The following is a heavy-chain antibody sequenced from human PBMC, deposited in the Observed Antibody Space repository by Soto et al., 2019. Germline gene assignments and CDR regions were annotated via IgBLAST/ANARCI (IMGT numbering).Heavy chain of an antibody. Sequence: QVQLQESGPGLVTPSGTLSLTCSVSGDSVSSNPYYWTWIRQPPGKTLEWVGFILSSGGTSTNPSLRGRLSMSVDTSKNQFSMRLTSVTAADTGVYFCAKGFSTGMYVDSWGRGTLVTVSS. CDR1: GDSVSSNPYY. J-gene: IGHJ5*01. CDR2: ILSSGGT. CDR3: AKGFSTGMYVDS. D-gene: IGHD6-19*01. V-gene: IGHV4-61*01.